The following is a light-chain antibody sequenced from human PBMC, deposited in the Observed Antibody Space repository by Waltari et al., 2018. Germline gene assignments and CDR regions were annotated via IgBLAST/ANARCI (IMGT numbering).Light chain of an antibody. CDR1: SSNIGDNV. CDR3: ATWDDRMNGHWV. V-gene: IGLV1-44*01. Sequence: QSVLPQSPSASGTPGQGVTISCSGSSSNIGDNVVNWYQQLPGKAPKLLIYRNDQRPSGVPDRFSASKSGTSASLAISGLQSEDEADYYCATWDDRMNGHWVFGGGTKVTVL. CDR2: RND. J-gene: IGLJ3*02.